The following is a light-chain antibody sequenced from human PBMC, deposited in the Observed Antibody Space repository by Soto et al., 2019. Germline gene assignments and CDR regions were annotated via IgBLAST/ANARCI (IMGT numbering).Light chain of an antibody. CDR2: RTF. V-gene: IGKV3-20*01. CDR3: QQCSRPPLT. J-gene: IGKJ4*01. Sequence: EIVLTQSPGTLSLSPGERATLSCRASQSIASSYLAWYQQKPGQPPRLLLYRTFNRATGIPDRFSGSGSGTDFSLTISRVEPEDFAVYFCQQCSRPPLTFGGGTKVEI. CDR1: QSIASSY.